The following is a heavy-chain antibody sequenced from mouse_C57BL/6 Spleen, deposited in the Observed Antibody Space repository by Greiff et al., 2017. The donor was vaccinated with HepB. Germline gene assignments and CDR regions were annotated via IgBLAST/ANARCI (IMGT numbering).Heavy chain of an antibody. CDR2: IYPGDGDT. CDR3: ARTNSNYLYAMDY. Sequence: QVQLQQSGPELVKPGASVKISCKASGYAFSSSWMNWVQQRPGKGLEWIGRIYPGDGDTNYNGKFKGKTTLTADKSSSTAYMQLSSLTSEDSAVYFCARTNSNYLYAMDYWGQGTSVTVSS. V-gene: IGHV1-82*01. CDR1: GYAFSSSW. J-gene: IGHJ4*01. D-gene: IGHD2-5*01.